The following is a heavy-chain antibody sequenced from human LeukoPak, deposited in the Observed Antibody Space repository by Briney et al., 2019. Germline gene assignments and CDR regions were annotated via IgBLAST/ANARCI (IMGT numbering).Heavy chain of an antibody. V-gene: IGHV3-7*03. J-gene: IGHJ4*02. CDR1: GFTFRSHA. D-gene: IGHD3-3*01. CDR2: IKLDGSEK. CDR3: ARDQYDTWSRRGNFDS. Sequence: GGSLRLSCAASGFTFRSHAMHWVRQAPGKGLEWVANIKLDGSEKNYVDSVKGRFTISRDNTKNSLYLQMNSLRAEDTAVFYCARDQYDTWSRRGNFDSWGQGTLVIVSS.